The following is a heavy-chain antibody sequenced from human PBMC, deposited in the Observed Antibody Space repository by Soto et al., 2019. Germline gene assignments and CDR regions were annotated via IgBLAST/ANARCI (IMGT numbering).Heavy chain of an antibody. Sequence: SETLSLTCTVSGGSISSYYWSWIRQPPGKRLEWIGYIYYSGSTNYNPSLKSRVTISVDTSKNQFSLKLSSVTAADTAVYYCARENRYSSGYDPADAFGIWGQGTMVTVSS. V-gene: IGHV4-59*01. CDR1: GGSISSYY. J-gene: IGHJ3*02. D-gene: IGHD5-12*01. CDR2: IYYSGST. CDR3: ARENRYSSGYDPADAFGI.